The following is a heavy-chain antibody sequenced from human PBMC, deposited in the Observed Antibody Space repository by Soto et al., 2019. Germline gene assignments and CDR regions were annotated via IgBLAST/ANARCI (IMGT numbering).Heavy chain of an antibody. V-gene: IGHV1-46*01. J-gene: IGHJ4*02. D-gene: IGHD6-19*01. CDR3: AAYTSGGPTPWN. Sequence: QVQLVQSGAVVTKPGASVKVSCKASGYTFTSYYMHWVRQAPGQRLEYMGIINPNGGTTHYAQKFQGRVTMTRDTSTSTLYMERSSLRSEDTAMYYCAAYTSGGPTPWNWGQGTLVTVSS. CDR1: GYTFTSYY. CDR2: INPNGGTT.